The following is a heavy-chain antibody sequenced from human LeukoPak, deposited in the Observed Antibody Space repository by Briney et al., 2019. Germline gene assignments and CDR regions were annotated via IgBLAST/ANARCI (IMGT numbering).Heavy chain of an antibody. Sequence: SQTLSLTCAISGDSVSTISAACNWIRQSPSRGLEWLGRTYYRSKWYNDYAVSVKSRITINPDTSKNQFSLQLNSVTPEDTAVYYCAREASDAFDIWGQGTMVTVSS. J-gene: IGHJ3*02. CDR2: TYYRSKWYN. V-gene: IGHV6-1*01. CDR3: AREASDAFDI. CDR1: GDSVSTISAA.